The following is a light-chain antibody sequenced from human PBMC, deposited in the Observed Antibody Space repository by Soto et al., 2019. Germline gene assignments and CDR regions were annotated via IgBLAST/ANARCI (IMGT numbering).Light chain of an antibody. Sequence: QALVTQPPSASGTPGQRVTISCSGSSSNIGNDIVNWYQQVTGTAPNLLIYSNSQRPSGVPDRFSGSKSGTSASLAIRGLQSEDEAYYFCATWDDRMQGLVFGGGTKVTVL. V-gene: IGLV1-44*01. J-gene: IGLJ2*01. CDR3: ATWDDRMQGLV. CDR2: SNS. CDR1: SSNIGNDI.